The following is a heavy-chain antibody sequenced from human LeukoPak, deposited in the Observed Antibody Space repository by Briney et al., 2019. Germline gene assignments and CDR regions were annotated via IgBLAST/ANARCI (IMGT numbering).Heavy chain of an antibody. V-gene: IGHV3-23*01. CDR1: GFTFNSYA. D-gene: IGHD3-10*01. Sequence: GGSLRLSCAASGFTFNSYAMSWVRQAPGKGLEWVSAISGSGGSTYYADSVKGRFTISRDNSKNTLYLQMNSLRAEDTAVYYCAKDRNYYGSGSYSNWFDPWGQGTLVTVSS. CDR2: ISGSGGST. CDR3: AKDRNYYGSGSYSNWFDP. J-gene: IGHJ5*02.